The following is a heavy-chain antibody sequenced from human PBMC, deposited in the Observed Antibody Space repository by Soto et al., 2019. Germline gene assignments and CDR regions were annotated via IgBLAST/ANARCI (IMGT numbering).Heavy chain of an antibody. CDR2: LSASGRST. CDR3: AKDELGSGWGRYYFDY. Sequence: PGGSLRLSCAASGFTLTNYAISWVRQAPGKGLEWVSALSASGRSTYYADSVKGRFTISRDISKNTLYLQMNSLRAEDTAIYYCAKDELGSGWGRYYFDYWGQGTLVTVSS. V-gene: IGHV3-23*01. J-gene: IGHJ4*02. D-gene: IGHD6-19*01. CDR1: GFTLTNYA.